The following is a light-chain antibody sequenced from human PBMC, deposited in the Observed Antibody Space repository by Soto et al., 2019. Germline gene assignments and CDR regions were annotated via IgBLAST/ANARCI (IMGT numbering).Light chain of an antibody. Sequence: QSALTQPASVSGSPGQSITISCTGTSRDVGGYNYVSWYQQHPGKAPKLMIYEVSNRPSGVSNRFSGSKSGNTASLTISGLQAEDEADYYCSSYTRSSIDYVFGTGTKVTVL. V-gene: IGLV2-14*01. CDR3: SSYTRSSIDYV. CDR2: EVS. J-gene: IGLJ1*01. CDR1: SRDVGGYNY.